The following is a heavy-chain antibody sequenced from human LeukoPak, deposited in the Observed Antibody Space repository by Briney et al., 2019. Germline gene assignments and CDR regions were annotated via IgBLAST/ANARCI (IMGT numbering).Heavy chain of an antibody. CDR3: AKEHYYDFWSGYLDY. CDR2: ISGSGGST. V-gene: IGHV3-23*01. J-gene: IGHJ4*02. CDR1: GFTFSSYA. D-gene: IGHD3-3*01. Sequence: GGSLRLSCAASGFTFSSYAMSWVRQAPGKGMEWVSAISGSGGSTYYADSVKGRFTISRDNSKNTLYLQMNSLRAEDTAVYYCAKEHYYDFWSGYLDYWGQGTLVTVSS.